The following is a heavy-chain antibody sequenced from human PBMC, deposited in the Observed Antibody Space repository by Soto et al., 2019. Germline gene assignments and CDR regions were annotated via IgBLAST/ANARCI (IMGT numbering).Heavy chain of an antibody. CDR3: ARDQCSSTSCYFSGMDV. V-gene: IGHV3-74*01. Sequence: EVQLVESGGGLVQPGGSLRLSCVASGFTFSSYWMHWVRQAPGKGLVWVSRINSDGSSTTYADSVKGRFTISRDNAKNTLYLQMNSLRAEDAAVYYCARDQCSSTSCYFSGMDVWGQGTTVTVSS. CDR2: INSDGSST. J-gene: IGHJ6*02. CDR1: GFTFSSYW. D-gene: IGHD2-2*01.